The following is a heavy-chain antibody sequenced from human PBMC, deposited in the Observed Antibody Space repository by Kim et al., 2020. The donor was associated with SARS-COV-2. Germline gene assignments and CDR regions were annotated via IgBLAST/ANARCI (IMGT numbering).Heavy chain of an antibody. J-gene: IGHJ3*01. CDR1: GSSIGIGYY. CDR2: ISHTGNT. V-gene: IGHV4-38-2*02. D-gene: IGHD6-19*01. Sequence: SETLSLTCTVSGSSIGIGYYWAWIRHPPGRGLEWIGSISHTGNTYSNPSLKSRISISGDTSKRKFSLHVTSVTAADTAVYSCARMDVIGWFTFYVWGQG. CDR3: ARMDVIGWFTFYV.